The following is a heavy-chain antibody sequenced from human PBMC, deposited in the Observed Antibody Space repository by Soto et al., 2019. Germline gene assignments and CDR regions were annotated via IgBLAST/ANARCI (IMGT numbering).Heavy chain of an antibody. CDR2: IIPIFGTA. Sequence: ASVKVSCKASGGTFSSYAISWVRQAPGQGLEWMGGIIPIFGTANYAQKFQGRVTITADKSTSTAYMELSSLRSEDTAVYYCARSAVAARPTSPLTQLHTFDYWGQGTLVTVSS. CDR1: GGTFSSYA. V-gene: IGHV1-69*06. D-gene: IGHD6-13*01. CDR3: ARSAVAARPTSPLTQLHTFDY. J-gene: IGHJ4*02.